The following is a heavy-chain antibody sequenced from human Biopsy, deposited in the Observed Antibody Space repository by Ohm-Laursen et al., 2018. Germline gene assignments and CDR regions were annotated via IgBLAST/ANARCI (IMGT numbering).Heavy chain of an antibody. CDR3: ARHIGSSWEWAFDI. CDR1: GGSTNDYF. V-gene: IGHV4-4*07. J-gene: IGHJ3*02. CDR2: IYSSGGS. D-gene: IGHD6-13*01. Sequence: GTLSLTCSVSGGSTNDYFWSWIRQPAGETLEWIGRIYSSGGSSYNPSLKSRISMSMDTSNNQFSLTLTSVTAEDTAVYYCARHIGSSWEWAFDIWGRGTMVTVSS.